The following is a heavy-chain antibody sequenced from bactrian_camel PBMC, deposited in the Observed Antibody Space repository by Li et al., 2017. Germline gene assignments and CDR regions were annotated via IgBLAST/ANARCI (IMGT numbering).Heavy chain of an antibody. D-gene: IGHD6*01. CDR2: VNEGGGTT. V-gene: IGHV3S40*01. J-gene: IGHJ4*01. CDR3: AAGPPTGAGKCGTWYGKYNW. CDR1: GFPSGAYG. Sequence: VQLVESGGGLVQPGGSLRLSCSASGFPSGAYGMNWVRQAPGKGREWVSGVNEGGGTTDYADSVKGRFTISIDNAKATMYLQMNSLKSEDAAMYYCAAGPPTGAGKCGTWYGKYNWWGQGTKVTVS.